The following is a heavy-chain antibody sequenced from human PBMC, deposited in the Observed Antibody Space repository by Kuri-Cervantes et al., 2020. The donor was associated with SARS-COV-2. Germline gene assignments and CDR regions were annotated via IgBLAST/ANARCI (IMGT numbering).Heavy chain of an antibody. V-gene: IGHV3-23*01. CDR1: GFTFHDYG. D-gene: IGHD4-11*01. CDR3: AKDSGLYSNYVTAYDAFDI. Sequence: GESLKISCAASGFTFHDYGMSWVRQAPGKGLEWVSAISGSGGSTYYADSVKGRFTISRDNSKNTLYLQMNSLRAEDTAVYYCAKDSGLYSNYVTAYDAFDIWGQGTMVTVSS. J-gene: IGHJ3*02. CDR2: ISGSGGST.